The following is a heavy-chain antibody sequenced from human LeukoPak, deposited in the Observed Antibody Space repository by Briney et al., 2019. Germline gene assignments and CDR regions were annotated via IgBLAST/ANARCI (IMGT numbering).Heavy chain of an antibody. CDR2: MYYSGST. CDR3: ARGSYSSSWSANWAFDI. D-gene: IGHD6-13*01. J-gene: IGHJ3*02. V-gene: IGHV4-59*01. Sequence: SETLSLTCTVSGGSISSYYWSWIRQPPGKGLEWIGYMYYSGSTNYSPSLKSRVTTSVDTSKNQFSLKLSSVTAADTAVYYCARGSYSSSWSANWAFDIWGQGTMVTVSS. CDR1: GGSISSYY.